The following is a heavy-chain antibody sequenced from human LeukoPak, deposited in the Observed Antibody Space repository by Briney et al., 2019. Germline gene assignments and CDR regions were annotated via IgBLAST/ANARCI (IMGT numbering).Heavy chain of an antibody. Sequence: PGGSLRLSCAASGFIFRNYAMTWVAQAPGKGLEGVSSISGSDGTTYYADSVQGRFTISRDNSKNTLFLQMNSLSADDTAVYYCAKDREWLGRNFDYWGQGTQVTVSS. D-gene: IGHD6-19*01. CDR2: ISGSDGTT. CDR3: AKDREWLGRNFDY. J-gene: IGHJ4*02. CDR1: GFIFRNYA. V-gene: IGHV3-23*01.